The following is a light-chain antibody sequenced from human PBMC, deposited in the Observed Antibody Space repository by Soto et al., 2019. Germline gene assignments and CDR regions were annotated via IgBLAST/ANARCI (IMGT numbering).Light chain of an antibody. CDR1: QSVSIW. CDR3: QQYNSYPWT. Sequence: DIQKTQSPSTLSASEGDRVTISCRASQSVSIWLAWYQQKPGKAPKLLIYDASSLESGVPSRFSGSGSGTEFTLTITSLQPDDFATYYCQQYNSYPWTFGQGTKVDI. J-gene: IGKJ1*01. CDR2: DAS. V-gene: IGKV1-5*01.